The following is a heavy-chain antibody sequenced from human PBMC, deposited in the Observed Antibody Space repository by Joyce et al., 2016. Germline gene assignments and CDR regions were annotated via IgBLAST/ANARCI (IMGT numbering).Heavy chain of an antibody. CDR2: IWYDGSHK. J-gene: IGHJ4*02. CDR3: ARASTGDSSGYYVN. D-gene: IGHD3-22*01. CDR1: GFSLSSHG. V-gene: IGHV3-33*01. Sequence: QVRLVESGGGVVQPGRSLRLSCAASGFSLSSHGMHWVRQAPGKGREWVALIWYDGSHKKYVDSVKGRFTISRDNRNNKLFLEMNSLRVEDTAVYYCARASTGDSSGYYVNWGQGTLVTVAS.